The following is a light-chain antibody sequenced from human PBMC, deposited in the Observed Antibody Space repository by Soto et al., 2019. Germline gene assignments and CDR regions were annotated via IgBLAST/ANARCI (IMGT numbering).Light chain of an antibody. V-gene: IGLV2-14*01. J-gene: IGLJ3*02. CDR1: RSDVGGYNY. CDR2: AVS. CDR3: SSYSSDCTWV. Sequence: QSVLTQPASVSGSPGQSITISCTGTRSDVGGYNYVSWYQQNPGKAPKLMIYAVSNRPSGVSNRISGSKSGNTASLTISGLQAEDEADYYCSSYSSDCTWVFGGGTKLTVL.